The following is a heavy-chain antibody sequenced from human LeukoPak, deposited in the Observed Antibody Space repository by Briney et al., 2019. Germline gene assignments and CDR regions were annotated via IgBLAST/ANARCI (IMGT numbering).Heavy chain of an antibody. Sequence: VGSLRLSCAASGFTFSSYAMSWVRQAPGKGLEWVSGISGSGGSTYYADSVKGRFTISRDNTKNTLYLQMNSLRAEDTAVFYCARGPYSGSYYRFDYWGQGTLVTVSS. CDR2: ISGSGGST. CDR1: GFTFSSYA. D-gene: IGHD1-26*01. V-gene: IGHV3-23*01. CDR3: ARGPYSGSYYRFDY. J-gene: IGHJ4*02.